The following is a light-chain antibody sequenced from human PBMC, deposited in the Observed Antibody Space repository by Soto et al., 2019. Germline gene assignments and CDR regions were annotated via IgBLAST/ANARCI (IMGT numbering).Light chain of an antibody. CDR2: EVS. CDR3: SSYTSSSTLNYV. V-gene: IGLV2-14*01. J-gene: IGLJ1*01. CDR1: SSDVGGYNY. Sequence: QSALTQPASVSGSPGQSITISCTGTSSDVGGYNYVSWYQQHPGKAPRVMIYEVSNRPSGVSNRFSGSKSGNTASLTIAGLQAEDEADYHCSSYTSSSTLNYVFGTGTKVTVL.